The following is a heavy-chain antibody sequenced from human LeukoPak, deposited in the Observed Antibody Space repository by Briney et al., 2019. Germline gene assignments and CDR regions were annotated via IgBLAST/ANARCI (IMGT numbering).Heavy chain of an antibody. D-gene: IGHD3-22*01. J-gene: IGHJ3*02. CDR3: ARGIAYYDSSGFVAFDI. V-gene: IGHV4-34*01. CDR1: GGSFSGYY. Sequence: SETLSPTCAVYGGSFSGYYWSWIRQPPGKGLEWIGEINHSGSTNYNPSLKSRVTISVDTSKNQFSLKLSSVTAADTAVYYCARGIAYYDSSGFVAFDIWGQGTMVTVSS. CDR2: INHSGST.